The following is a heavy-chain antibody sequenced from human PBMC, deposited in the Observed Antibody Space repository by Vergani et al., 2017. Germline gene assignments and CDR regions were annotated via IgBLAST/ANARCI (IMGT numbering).Heavy chain of an antibody. CDR3: ARGIAAKDY. CDR1: GGSFSGYY. Sequence: QVQLQQWGAGLLKPSETLSHTCAVYGGSFSGYYWSWIRQPPGKGLEWIGEINHSGSTNYNPSLKSRVTISVDTSKNQFSLKLSSVTAADTAVYYCARGIAAKDYWGQGTLVTVSS. J-gene: IGHJ4*02. V-gene: IGHV4-34*01. D-gene: IGHD6-13*01. CDR2: INHSGST.